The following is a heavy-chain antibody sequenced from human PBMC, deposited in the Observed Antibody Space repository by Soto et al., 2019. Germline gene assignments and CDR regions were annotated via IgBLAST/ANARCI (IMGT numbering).Heavy chain of an antibody. Sequence: EVQLLESGGGLVQPGGSLRLSCAASGFTFSSYAMSWVRQAPGKGLEWVSAISGSGGSTYYADSVKGRFTISRDNSKNTLYLQMNSLRAEDTAVYYCAKVFSGPAMARPVFYYYYGIDVWGQGTTVTVSS. D-gene: IGHD2-2*01. J-gene: IGHJ6*02. V-gene: IGHV3-23*01. CDR1: GFTFSSYA. CDR2: ISGSGGST. CDR3: AKVFSGPAMARPVFYYYYGIDV.